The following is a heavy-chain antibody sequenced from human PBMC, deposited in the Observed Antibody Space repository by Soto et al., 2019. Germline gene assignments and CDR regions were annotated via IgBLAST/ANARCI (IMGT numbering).Heavy chain of an antibody. CDR1: GYTFTSYD. CDR3: ARGRSSGWYSDY. D-gene: IGHD6-19*01. Sequence: ASVKVSCKASGYTFTSYDINWVRQATGQGLEWMGWMNPNSGNTGYAQKFQGRVTMTRNTSISTAYMGLSSLRSEDTAVYYCARGRSSGWYSDYWGQGTLVTVSS. CDR2: MNPNSGNT. J-gene: IGHJ4*02. V-gene: IGHV1-8*01.